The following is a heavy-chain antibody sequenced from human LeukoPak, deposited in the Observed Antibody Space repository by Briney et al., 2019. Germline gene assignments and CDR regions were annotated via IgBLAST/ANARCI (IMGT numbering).Heavy chain of an antibody. V-gene: IGHV3-33*01. J-gene: IGHJ6*02. Sequence: GGSLRLSCAASGFTFSSYGMHWVRQAPGKGLEWVAVIWYDGSNKYYADSVKGRFTISRDNSKNTLYLQMNSLRAEDTAVYYCAREVVITPYYYYGMDIWGQGTTVTVSS. CDR3: AREVVITPYYYYGMDI. CDR2: IWYDGSNK. D-gene: IGHD3-22*01. CDR1: GFTFSSYG.